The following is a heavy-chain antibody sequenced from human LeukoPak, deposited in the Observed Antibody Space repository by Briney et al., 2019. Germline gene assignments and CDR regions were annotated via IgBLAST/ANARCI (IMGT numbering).Heavy chain of an antibody. CDR3: ARSSGTGTFSY. Sequence: SETLSLTCTVSGDSISRSTYYWAWIRQPPGKGLEWIGRVYYGRSPYFNPSLESRATISVDTSKNHFSLKMSSVTAADTAVYYCARSSGTGTFSYWGQGTLVTVSS. V-gene: IGHV4-39*02. D-gene: IGHD6-25*01. CDR2: VYYGRSP. CDR1: GDSISRSTYY. J-gene: IGHJ4*02.